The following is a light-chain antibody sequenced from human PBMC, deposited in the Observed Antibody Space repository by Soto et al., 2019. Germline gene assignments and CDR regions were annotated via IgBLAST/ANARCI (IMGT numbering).Light chain of an antibody. Sequence: GDRVNLTCRASHDIDNYLAWLHHKQGSAPKSLIYAASTLQSGVPSRFSGIGSGTLGTITISSLQPEDGETYDGQQYDSYPVTFGQGTRLEIK. J-gene: IGKJ5*01. CDR2: AAS. CDR3: QQYDSYPVT. CDR1: HDIDNY. V-gene: IGKV1-16*01.